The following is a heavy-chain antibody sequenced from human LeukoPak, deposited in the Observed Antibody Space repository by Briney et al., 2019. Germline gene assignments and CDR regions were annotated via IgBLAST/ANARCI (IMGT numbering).Heavy chain of an antibody. CDR2: IIPIFGTA. J-gene: IGHJ6*03. V-gene: IGHV1-69*05. D-gene: IGHD5-18*01. CDR3: ARETSRSPLWIQLWLRDYYYYMDV. CDR1: GGTFSSYA. Sequence: SVEVSCKASGGTFSSYAISWVRQAPGQGLEWMGGIIPIFGTANYAQKFQGRVTITTDESTSTAYMELSSLRSEDTAVYYCARETSRSPLWIQLWLRDYYYYMDVWGKGTTVTVSS.